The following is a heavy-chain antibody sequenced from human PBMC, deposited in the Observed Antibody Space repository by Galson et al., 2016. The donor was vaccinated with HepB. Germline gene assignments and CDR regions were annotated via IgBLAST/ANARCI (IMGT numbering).Heavy chain of an antibody. CDR3: ARVFSYDRRDYYRHFES. Sequence: SLRLSCAASGFPFSTYCMTWVRQAPGKGPEWVAVIKPDGREVQYVDSVKGRFTISRDDGKKPLYLQMNTLRAEDTAVYYCARVFSYDRRDYYRHFESWGRGTLVTVSS. J-gene: IGHJ4*02. D-gene: IGHD3-22*01. CDR1: GFPFSTYC. V-gene: IGHV3-7*03. CDR2: IKPDGREV.